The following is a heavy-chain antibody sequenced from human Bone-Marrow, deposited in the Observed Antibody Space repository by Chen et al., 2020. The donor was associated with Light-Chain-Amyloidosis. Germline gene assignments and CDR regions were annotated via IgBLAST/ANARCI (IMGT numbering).Heavy chain of an antibody. CDR1: GGSISSGNW. D-gene: IGHD6-13*01. V-gene: IGHV4-4*02. CDR2: IYHSGST. CDR3: GRTRIAAVGRGSNYYYMDV. J-gene: IGHJ6*03. Sequence: QVQLQESGPGLVKPSGTLSLTCAVSGGSISSGNWWSWVRQPPGKGLEWIGEIYHSGSTKYNPSLKSRVTMSVDKSKNQFSLKLDSVTAADTAGYYCGRTRIAAVGRGSNYYYMDVWGKGTTVTVSS.